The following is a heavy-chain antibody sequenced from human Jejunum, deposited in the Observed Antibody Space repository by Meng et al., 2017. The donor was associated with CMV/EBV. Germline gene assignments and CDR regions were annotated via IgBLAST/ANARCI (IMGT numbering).Heavy chain of an antibody. D-gene: IGHD5-12*01. J-gene: IGHJ4*02. CDR3: AKNYADIVIPAIDY. CDR1: GFPFSTYA. CDR2: ISTVGGAI. V-gene: IGHV3-23*01. Sequence: SGFPFSTYALSWVRQAPGKGLEWISVISTVGGAIYYAKSVEGRFTVSRDNSKDTLYLQMNSLRAEDTAVYYCAKNYADIVIPAIDYWGQGTLVTVSS.